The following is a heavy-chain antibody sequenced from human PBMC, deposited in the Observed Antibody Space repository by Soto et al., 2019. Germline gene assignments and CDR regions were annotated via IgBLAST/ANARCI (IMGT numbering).Heavy chain of an antibody. J-gene: IGHJ3*02. Sequence: EVQLVESGGGLVQPGGSLRLSCAASGFSFSNYAINWVRQAPGKGLEWVSGISGNGASTYYADSVKGRFTISRDNSKNTQYLQMNSLRVEDTAIYYCAKEMGAGWRQFDAFDMWGQGTMVTVSS. CDR3: AKEMGAGWRQFDAFDM. CDR2: ISGNGAST. CDR1: GFSFSNYA. V-gene: IGHV3-23*04. D-gene: IGHD3-16*01.